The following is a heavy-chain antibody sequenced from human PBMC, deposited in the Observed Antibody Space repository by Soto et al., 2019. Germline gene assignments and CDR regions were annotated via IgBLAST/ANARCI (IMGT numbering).Heavy chain of an antibody. J-gene: IGHJ6*02. CDR1: GGTFSSYA. CDR3: ARVRYRSGSYSNYYRMDV. V-gene: IGHV1-69*06. CDR2: IIPIFGTA. D-gene: IGHD1-26*01. Sequence: VASVKVSCKASGGTFSSYAISWVRQAPGQGLEWMGGIIPIFGTANYAQKFQGRVTITADKSTSTAYMELSSLRSEDTAVYYCARVRYRSGSYSNYYRMDVWGQGTTVTVSS.